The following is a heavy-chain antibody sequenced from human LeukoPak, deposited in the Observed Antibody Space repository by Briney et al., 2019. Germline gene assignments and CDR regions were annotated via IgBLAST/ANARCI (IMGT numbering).Heavy chain of an antibody. Sequence: GRSLRLSCVASGFTFSSYVMHWVRQAPGKGLEWVALISYDESKKYYTESVKGRFTISRDNSKRTLYLHMNSLSAEDSAVYYCAKDSPPGYSSSWYVWGQGTLVTVSS. D-gene: IGHD6-13*01. J-gene: IGHJ4*02. CDR3: AKDSPPGYSSSWYV. CDR2: ISYDESKK. V-gene: IGHV3-30*18. CDR1: GFTFSSYV.